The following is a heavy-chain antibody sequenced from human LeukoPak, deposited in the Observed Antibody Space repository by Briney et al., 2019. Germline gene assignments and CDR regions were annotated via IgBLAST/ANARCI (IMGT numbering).Heavy chain of an antibody. CDR2: INHSGST. Sequence: SETLSLTCAVYGGSFSGYYWSWIRQPPGKGLEWIGEINHSGSTNYNPSLKSRVTISVDTSKNQFSLKLSSVTAADTAVYYCARELIVVVPAAPHETSYLDYWGQGTLVTVSS. V-gene: IGHV4-34*01. CDR1: GGSFSGYY. CDR3: ARELIVVVPAAPHETSYLDY. D-gene: IGHD2-2*01. J-gene: IGHJ4*02.